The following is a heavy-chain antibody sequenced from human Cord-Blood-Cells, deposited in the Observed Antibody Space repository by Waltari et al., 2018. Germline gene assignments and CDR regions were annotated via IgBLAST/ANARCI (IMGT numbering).Heavy chain of an antibody. CDR2: RDPNSGGT. V-gene: IGHV1-2*02. J-gene: IGHJ4*02. CDR3: ARVYDRSSLYFDY. D-gene: IGHD6-13*01. Sequence: QVQLVQSGAEVKKPGASVTVSCKASGYTFPGYYMHWVRQAPGQGLEWSGWRDPNSGGTKYAQKFQGRVTMTRDTSISTACMELSRLRSDDTAVYYCARVYDRSSLYFDYWGQGTLVTVSS. CDR1: GYTFPGYY.